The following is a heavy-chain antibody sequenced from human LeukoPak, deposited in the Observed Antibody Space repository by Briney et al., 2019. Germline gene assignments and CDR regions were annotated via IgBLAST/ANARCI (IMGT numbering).Heavy chain of an antibody. Sequence: PSETLSLTCIVSGDSISTYYWNWIRQPPGKGLEWIGRIHYSGGVIYNPSLQSRVTISLDTSKNQFYLKVTSVTAADTAVYYCARRVVEAVASHERNWRDPWGQGTLVTVSS. CDR2: IHYSGGV. CDR3: ARRVVEAVASHERNWRDP. D-gene: IGHD6-13*01. V-gene: IGHV4-59*08. CDR1: GDSISTYY. J-gene: IGHJ5*02.